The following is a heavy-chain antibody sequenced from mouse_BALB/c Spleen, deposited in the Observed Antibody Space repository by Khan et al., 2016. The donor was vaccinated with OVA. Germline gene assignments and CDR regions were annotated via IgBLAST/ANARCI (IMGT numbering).Heavy chain of an antibody. V-gene: IGHV9-3-1*01. Sequence: QIQLVQSGPELKKPGETVKISCKASGYTLTDYGMNWVKQAPGKGLKWMGWINTCTGEATYADDFKGRFAFSLETSARNAYLQINNLKTEDTATYFCARSTGSYWFAYWGQGTLVTVSA. CDR1: GYTLTDYG. CDR2: INTCTGEA. D-gene: IGHD1-1*02. J-gene: IGHJ3*01. CDR3: ARSTGSYWFAY.